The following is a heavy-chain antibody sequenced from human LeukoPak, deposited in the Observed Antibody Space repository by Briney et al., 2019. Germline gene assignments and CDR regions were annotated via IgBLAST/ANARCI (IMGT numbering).Heavy chain of an antibody. CDR1: GFTFDDYA. J-gene: IGHJ6*02. CDR2: ISWNSGST. CDR3: AKDGGSGSTNWYYYGMDV. D-gene: IGHD3-10*01. V-gene: IGHV3-9*01. Sequence: GRSLRLSCAASGFTFDDYAMHWVRQAPGKGLEWVSGISWNSGSTAYADSVRGRFTISRDNAKNSPYLQMNSMRAEQTALYYCAKDGGSGSTNWYYYGMDVWGQGTTVTVSS.